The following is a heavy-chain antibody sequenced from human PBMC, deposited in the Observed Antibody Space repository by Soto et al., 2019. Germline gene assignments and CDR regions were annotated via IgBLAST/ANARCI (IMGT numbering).Heavy chain of an antibody. CDR2: IIPDIGRT. Sequence: SVKVSCKASGGTLNTYTIRWVRQAPRQGFEWMGRIIPDIGRTNYAQKFQGRVTMTADKSISTAYMELSRLRSDDTAVYYCARDVAAAGMRRYYYGMDVWGQGTTVTVSS. D-gene: IGHD6-13*01. V-gene: IGHV1-69*08. J-gene: IGHJ6*02. CDR1: GGTLNTYT. CDR3: ARDVAAAGMRRYYYGMDV.